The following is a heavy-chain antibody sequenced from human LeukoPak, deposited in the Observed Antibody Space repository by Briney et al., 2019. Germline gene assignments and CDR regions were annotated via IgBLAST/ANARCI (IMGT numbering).Heavy chain of an antibody. CDR2: INHSGST. V-gene: IGHV4-34*01. D-gene: IGHD6-13*01. Sequence: SETLSLTCAVYGGSFSGYYWSWIRQPPGKGLEWIGEINHSGSTNYNPSLKSRVTISVDTSKNQFSLKLSSVTAADTAVYYCAKSSSWYTGVDYWGQGTPVTVSS. CDR3: AKSSSWYTGVDY. J-gene: IGHJ4*02. CDR1: GGSFSGYY.